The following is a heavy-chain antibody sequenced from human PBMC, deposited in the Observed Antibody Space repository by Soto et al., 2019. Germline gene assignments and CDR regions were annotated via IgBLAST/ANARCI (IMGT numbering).Heavy chain of an antibody. CDR2: IYYSGST. D-gene: IGHD3-22*01. J-gene: IGHJ3*02. CDR3: ARHYYDSSGYYAYNDAFDI. CDR1: GGSISSYY. Sequence: SETLSLTCTVSGGSISSYYWSWIRQPPGKGLEWIGYIYYSGSTNYNPSLKSRVTISVDTSKNQFSLKLSSVTAADTAVYYCARHYYDSSGYYAYNDAFDIWGQGTMVTVSS. V-gene: IGHV4-59*08.